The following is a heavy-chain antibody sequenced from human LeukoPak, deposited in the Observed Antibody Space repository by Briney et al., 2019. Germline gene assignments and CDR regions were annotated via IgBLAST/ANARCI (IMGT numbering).Heavy chain of an antibody. CDR3: ARGGSRYQLLNWFDH. J-gene: IGHJ5*02. CDR1: GYSISSGYY. D-gene: IGHD2-2*01. Sequence: SETLSLTCTVSGYSISSGYYWAWIRPTPGKGLEGIGSIYHTSSTYRNPSLRSRVTISVDTSKNQFSLKLSSLTAADTAVYYCARGGSRYQLLNWFDHWGQGTLVTASS. CDR2: IYHTSST. V-gene: IGHV4-38-2*02.